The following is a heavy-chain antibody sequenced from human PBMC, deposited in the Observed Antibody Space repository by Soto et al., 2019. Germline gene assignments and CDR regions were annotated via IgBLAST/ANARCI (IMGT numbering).Heavy chain of an antibody. CDR1: GFTFSNAW. J-gene: IGHJ4*02. CDR3: TTGDAACGGDCSMDY. CDR2: IKSKTDGGTT. Sequence: GGSLRLSCAASGFTFSNAWMSWVRQAPGKGLEWVGRIKSKTDGGTTDYAAPVKGRFTISRDDSKNPLYLQMNSLKTEDTAVYYCTTGDAACGGDCSMDYWGQGTLVTVSS. V-gene: IGHV3-15*01. D-gene: IGHD2-21*02.